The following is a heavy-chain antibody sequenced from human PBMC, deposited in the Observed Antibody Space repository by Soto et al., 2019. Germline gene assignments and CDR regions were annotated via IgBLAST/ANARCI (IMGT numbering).Heavy chain of an antibody. D-gene: IGHD3-16*01. V-gene: IGHV3-23*01. CDR2: ISGTYDYT. Sequence: GTXGRSCASSGVTCSKFAVALVRHAQGEGLEFVSSISGTYDYTYYADSVNGRFTIYRYNALNTFFLHMNKLRADEKAVYNCAKSSRKYESPIPAFADHWGLRTLDNVS. CDR3: AKSSRKYESPIPAFADH. CDR1: GVTCSKFA. J-gene: IGHJ5*02.